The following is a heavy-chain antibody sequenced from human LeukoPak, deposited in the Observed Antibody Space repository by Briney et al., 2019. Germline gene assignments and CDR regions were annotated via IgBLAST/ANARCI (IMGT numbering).Heavy chain of an antibody. CDR1: GGTFSSYA. D-gene: IGHD6-6*01. CDR3: ARDEKRIAARPIAFDI. Sequence: ASVKVSCKASGGTFSSYAISWVRQAPGQGLEWMGGIIPIFGTANYAQKFQGRVTITADESTSTAYMELSSLRSEDTAVYYCARDEKRIAARPIAFDIWGQGTMVTVSS. J-gene: IGHJ3*02. CDR2: IIPIFGTA. V-gene: IGHV1-69*01.